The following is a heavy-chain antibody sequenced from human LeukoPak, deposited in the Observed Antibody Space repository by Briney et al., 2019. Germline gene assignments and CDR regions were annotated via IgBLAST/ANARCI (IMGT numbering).Heavy chain of an antibody. V-gene: IGHV3-30*04. CDR1: GFTFSSYA. CDR2: ISYDGSNK. CDR3: AKDMGVLVPAALDY. D-gene: IGHD2-2*01. Sequence: GGSLRLSCAASGFTFSSYAMHWVRQAPGKGLEWVAVISYDGSNKYYADSVKGRFTISRDNSKNTLYLQMNSLRAEDTAVYYCAKDMGVLVPAALDYWGQGTLVTVSS. J-gene: IGHJ4*02.